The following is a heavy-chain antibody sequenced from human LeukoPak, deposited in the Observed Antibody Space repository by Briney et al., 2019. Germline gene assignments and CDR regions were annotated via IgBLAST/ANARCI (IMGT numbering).Heavy chain of an antibody. Sequence: SETLSLTCTVSGGSISSHYWSWIRQAPGVGLEWIGNIYDSGSTNYNPSLKSRVTISGDTSKNQFSLKLSSVTAADTAVYYCARLRGFGGTYYFDCWGQGTLVTVSA. D-gene: IGHD3-10*01. V-gene: IGHV4-59*08. J-gene: IGHJ4*02. CDR1: GGSISSHY. CDR2: IYDSGST. CDR3: ARLRGFGGTYYFDC.